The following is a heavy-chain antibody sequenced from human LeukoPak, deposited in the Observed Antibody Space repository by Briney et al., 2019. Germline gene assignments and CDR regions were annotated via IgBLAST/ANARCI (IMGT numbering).Heavy chain of an antibody. CDR1: GYSFTSYW. Sequence: GESLQISCKGSGYSFTSYWIGWVRQMPGXXXXXMGIIYPGDSDTRYSPSFQGQVTISADKSISTAYLQWSSLKASDTAMYYCARHALGDSSGYSPHWGQGTLVTVSS. CDR2: IYPGDSDT. V-gene: IGHV5-51*01. D-gene: IGHD3-22*01. J-gene: IGHJ4*02. CDR3: ARHALGDSSGYSPH.